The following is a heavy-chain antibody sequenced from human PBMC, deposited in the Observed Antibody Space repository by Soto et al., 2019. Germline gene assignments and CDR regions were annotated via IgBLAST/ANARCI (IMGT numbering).Heavy chain of an antibody. CDR2: IYPGGVNI. J-gene: IGHJ5*02. V-gene: IGHV1-46*03. CDR1: GYIFTSHY. Sequence: ASVKVSCKAIGYIFTSHYMHWVRQAPGQGLEWMGTIYPGGVNIGYAQKFKGRVTMTKDTSTSTVYMELNSLTSEDTAVYYCARDQSCHDQFGWFDPWARGTLVPVSS. D-gene: IGHD3-16*01. CDR3: ARDQSCHDQFGWFDP.